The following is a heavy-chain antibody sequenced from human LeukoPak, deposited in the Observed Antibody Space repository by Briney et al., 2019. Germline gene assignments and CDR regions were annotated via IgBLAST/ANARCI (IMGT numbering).Heavy chain of an antibody. CDR3: ARGGRWLQPYAFDI. CDR1: GGSISSGDYY. D-gene: IGHD5-24*01. J-gene: IGHJ3*02. Sequence: SETLSLTCTVSGGSISSGDYYWSWIRQPPGKGLEWIGYIYHSGSTYYNPSLKSRVTISVDRSKNQFSLKLSSVTAADTAVYYCARGGRWLQPYAFDIWGQGTVVTVSS. V-gene: IGHV4-30-2*01. CDR2: IYHSGST.